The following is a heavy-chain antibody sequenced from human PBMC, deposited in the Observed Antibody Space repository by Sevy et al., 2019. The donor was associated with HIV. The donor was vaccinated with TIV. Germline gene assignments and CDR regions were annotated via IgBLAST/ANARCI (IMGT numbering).Heavy chain of an antibody. V-gene: IGHV3-9*01. J-gene: IGHJ4*02. CDR1: GFNFDDYA. Sequence: GGSLRLSCAASGFNFDDYAMHWVRQAPGKGLEWVSGISWNSGTIDYAYSVKGRFPSTRDKAKNYLHLQMNSLRAEDTDLYYCVKDMNVVVVPGSGFDYWGQGILVTVSS. CDR3: VKDMNVVVVPGSGFDY. D-gene: IGHD2-2*01. CDR2: ISWNSGTI.